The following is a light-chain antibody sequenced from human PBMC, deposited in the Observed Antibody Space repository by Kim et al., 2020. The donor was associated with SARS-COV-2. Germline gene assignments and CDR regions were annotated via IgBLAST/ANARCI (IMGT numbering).Light chain of an antibody. J-gene: IGKJ1*01. V-gene: IGKV3-20*01. CDR3: QQYGDSPRWT. Sequence: PGERATLPVRATESFSGNNVAWYQQKPDQAPRLLIYGVSRRATGIPDRFSGSGSATDFTLTISRLEPEDFAVYYCQQYGDSPRWTFGQGTKVDIK. CDR1: ESFSGNN. CDR2: GVS.